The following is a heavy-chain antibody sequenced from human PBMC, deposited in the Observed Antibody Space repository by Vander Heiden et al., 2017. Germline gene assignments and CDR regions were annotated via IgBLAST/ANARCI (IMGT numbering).Heavy chain of an antibody. V-gene: IGHV3-23*01. CDR2: ISGSGGHT. Sequence: EVQLLESGGGLVQPGGSLRLSCAASGFTFSSSAMSWVRQGPGRGLEWVSVISGSGGHTYCADSVKGRFTISRDNSKNTLYLQMSSLRAEDTAVYYCATPYTSGWYNYWGQGSLVTVSS. CDR3: ATPYTSGWYNY. CDR1: GFTFSSSA. D-gene: IGHD6-19*01. J-gene: IGHJ4*02.